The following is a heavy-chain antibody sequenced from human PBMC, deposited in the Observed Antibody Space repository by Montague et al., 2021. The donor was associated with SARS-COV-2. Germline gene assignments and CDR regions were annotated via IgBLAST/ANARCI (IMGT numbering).Heavy chain of an antibody. D-gene: IGHD3-10*01. CDR3: ARDRFDFGAGRQGTIDF. J-gene: IGHJ4*02. V-gene: IGHV4-4*07. CDR2: MHFTGKT. Sequence: SETLSLTCSVSGDSITNHYWSWIRQPAGKGLEWIGRMHFTGKTNFSPFFSSRLTMSADTSKDQFSLKLTSVTAADTAIYFCARDRFDFGAGRQGTIDFWGQGALVTVSS. CDR1: GDSITNHY.